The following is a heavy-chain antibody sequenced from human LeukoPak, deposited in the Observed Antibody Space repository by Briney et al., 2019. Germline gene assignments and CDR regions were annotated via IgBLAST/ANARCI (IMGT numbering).Heavy chain of an antibody. V-gene: IGHV3-23*01. D-gene: IGHD1-14*01. CDR3: ARGTSWISPDWYMDV. Sequence: GGSLRLSCEVAGFSFSSYAMNWVRQAPGRGLEWVAGVGSSGSTYYSDSVRGRLIISRDNSMRTLYLRINSLRDEDTAIYYCARGTSWISPDWYMDVWGEGTTVTVSS. CDR2: VGSSGST. CDR1: GFSFSSYA. J-gene: IGHJ6*03.